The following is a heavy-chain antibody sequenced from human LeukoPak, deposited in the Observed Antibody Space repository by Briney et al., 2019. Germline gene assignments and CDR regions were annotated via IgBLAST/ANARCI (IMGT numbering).Heavy chain of an antibody. CDR1: GYTFTSYY. Sequence: GASVKVSCKASGYTFTSYYMHWVRQAPRQGLEWMGIINPSGGSTSYAQKFQGRVTMTRDMSTSTVYMELSSLRSEDTAVYYCARDQNYDFWSGYSEGYFDYWGQGTLVTVSS. J-gene: IGHJ4*02. CDR2: INPSGGST. CDR3: ARDQNYDFWSGYSEGYFDY. D-gene: IGHD3-3*01. V-gene: IGHV1-46*01.